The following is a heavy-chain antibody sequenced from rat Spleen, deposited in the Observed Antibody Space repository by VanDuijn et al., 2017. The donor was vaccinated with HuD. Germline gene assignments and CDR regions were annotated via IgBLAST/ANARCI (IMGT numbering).Heavy chain of an antibody. V-gene: IGHV5S23*01. J-gene: IGHJ4*01. Sequence: EVQLVESGGGLVQPGRSLKLSCVASGFTFNDCYMAWVRQAPTKGLEWVATISPSGGSTYYRDPVQGRLTISRDNEKSSLYLQMDSLRSEETATYYCARHRTIVVTGVMDAWGQGASVTVSS. CDR3: ARHRTIVVTGVMDA. CDR1: GFTFNDCY. D-gene: IGHD1-1*01. CDR2: ISPSGGST.